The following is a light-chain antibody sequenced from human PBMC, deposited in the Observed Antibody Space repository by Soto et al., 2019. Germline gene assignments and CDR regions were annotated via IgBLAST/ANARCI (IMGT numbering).Light chain of an antibody. Sequence: QSALTQPPSASGSPGQSVTISCTGTSGDVGGYNYVSWYQQLPGKAPKLMIYEVSKRPSGVPDRFSGSKSGNTASLTVSGLQTEDEADYYCSSYAGSSNLGVFGGGTKVTVL. J-gene: IGLJ2*01. CDR3: SSYAGSSNLGV. CDR1: SGDVGGYNY. CDR2: EVS. V-gene: IGLV2-8*01.